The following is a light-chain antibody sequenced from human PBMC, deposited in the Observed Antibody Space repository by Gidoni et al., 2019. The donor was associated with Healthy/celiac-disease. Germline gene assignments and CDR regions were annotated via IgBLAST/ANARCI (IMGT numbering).Light chain of an antibody. CDR2: DAS. CDR1: QSVSSY. Sequence: ELVLTQSPATLSLSPGERATLSCRASQSVSSYLALYQQKPGQAPRLLIYDASNRATGIPDRFSGSVSGTDFTLTISSLEPDDFAVYYCQQRTNWPLTFXGXTKVEIK. CDR3: QQRTNWPLT. V-gene: IGKV3-11*01. J-gene: IGKJ4*01.